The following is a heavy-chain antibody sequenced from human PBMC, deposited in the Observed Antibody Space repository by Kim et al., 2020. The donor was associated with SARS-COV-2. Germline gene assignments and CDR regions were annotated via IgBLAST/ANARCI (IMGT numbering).Heavy chain of an antibody. D-gene: IGHD6-19*01. CDR2: ISGSGGST. Sequence: GGSLRLSCAASGFTFSSYAMSWVRQAPGKGLEWVSAISGSGGSTYYADSVKGRFTISRDNSKNTLYLQMNSLRAEDTAVYYCAKVLAVAGTKGIDYWGQGTLVTVSS. J-gene: IGHJ4*02. CDR3: AKVLAVAGTKGIDY. V-gene: IGHV3-23*01. CDR1: GFTFSSYA.